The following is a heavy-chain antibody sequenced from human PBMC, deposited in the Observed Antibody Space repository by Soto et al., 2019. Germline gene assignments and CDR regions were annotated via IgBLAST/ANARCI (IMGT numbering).Heavy chain of an antibody. CDR3: ARGRSGDYVNDVFDI. V-gene: IGHV1-18*01. CDR1: GYTFSAYG. D-gene: IGHD3-22*01. Sequence: ASVKVSCKASGYTFSAYGMNWVRQAPGQGLEWMGWISPYNGNTNYEQKVQGRVTMTTDTSTNTVYMELRSLRSDDTAVYYCARGRSGDYVNDVFDIWGQGTMVTVSS. CDR2: ISPYNGNT. J-gene: IGHJ3*02.